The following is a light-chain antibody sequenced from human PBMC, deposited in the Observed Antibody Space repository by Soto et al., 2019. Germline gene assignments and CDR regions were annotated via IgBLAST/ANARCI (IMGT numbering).Light chain of an antibody. Sequence: DIQMTQSPSSLSAYVGDRVTITCRASQGIRNDLGCYQQKPGKVPKRLIYTASSLPSGVPSRFSGTGSGTEFTLTISSLQPADFTTYYCLRLPSFGQGTKVDIK. CDR2: TAS. V-gene: IGKV1-17*01. J-gene: IGKJ1*01. CDR3: LRLPS. CDR1: QGIRND.